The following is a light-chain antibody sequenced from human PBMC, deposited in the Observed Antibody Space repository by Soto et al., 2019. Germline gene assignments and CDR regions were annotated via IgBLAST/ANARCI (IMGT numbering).Light chain of an antibody. CDR2: GAS. CDR3: QQYGLSPLT. Sequence: EIVLTQSPGTLSLSPGERATLSCRASQRVSNTQLAWYQQKHGQVPRLLIYGASSRATGIPDRFSGSGSGTDFTLTISRLEPEDFAVYYCQQYGLSPLTFGGGTKVDIK. J-gene: IGKJ4*01. V-gene: IGKV3-20*01. CDR1: QRVSNTQ.